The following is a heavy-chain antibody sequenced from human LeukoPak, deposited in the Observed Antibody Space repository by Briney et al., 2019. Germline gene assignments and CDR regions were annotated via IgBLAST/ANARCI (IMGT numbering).Heavy chain of an antibody. CDR3: ARGLWWYYFDY. V-gene: IGHV4-34*01. Sequence: SETLSLTCAVSGGSFSAYYWSWIRQPPGKGREWIGEINHSGSTNYTPSLKSRVTISVDTSKNQFSLKLSSVSAADTAVYYCARGLWWYYFDYWGQGTLVTVSS. CDR2: INHSGST. CDR1: GGSFSAYY. J-gene: IGHJ4*02. D-gene: IGHD4/OR15-4a*01.